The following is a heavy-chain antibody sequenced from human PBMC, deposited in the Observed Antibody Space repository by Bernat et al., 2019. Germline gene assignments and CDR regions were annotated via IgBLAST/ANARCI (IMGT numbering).Heavy chain of an antibody. V-gene: IGHV4-4*02. J-gene: IGHJ6*03. D-gene: IGHD2-2*01. CDR2: IYHSGST. CDR1: GGSISSSNW. Sequence: QVQLQESGPGLVKPSGTLSLTCAVSGGSISSSNWWSWVRQPPGKGLEWIGEIYHSGSTNYNPSLKSRVTISVDKSKNQFSLKLSSVTAADTAVYYCARWGGYCSSATCYSGYMDVWGKGTAVTVSS. CDR3: ARWGGYCSSATCYSGYMDV.